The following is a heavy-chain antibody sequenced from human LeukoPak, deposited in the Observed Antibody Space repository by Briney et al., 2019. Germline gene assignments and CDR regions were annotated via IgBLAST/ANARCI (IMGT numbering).Heavy chain of an antibody. V-gene: IGHV4-34*01. CDR1: GGSFSGYY. CDR2: INHSGST. CDR3: ARGSCSSTSCYTV. J-gene: IGHJ4*02. Sequence: SETLSLTCAVYGGSFSGYYWSWIRQPPGKGLEWIGEINHSGSTSYNPSLKSRVTISVDTSKNQFSLKLSSATAADTAVYYCARGSCSSTSCYTVWGQGTLVTVSS. D-gene: IGHD2-2*02.